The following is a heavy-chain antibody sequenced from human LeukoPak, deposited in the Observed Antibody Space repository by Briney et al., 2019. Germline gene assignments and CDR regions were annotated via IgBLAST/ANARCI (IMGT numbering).Heavy chain of an antibody. CDR2: IYTSGST. J-gene: IGHJ6*02. Sequence: SQTLSLTCTVSGGSLSSGSYYWSWLRQPAGTGLEWIGRIYTSGSTNYNPSLKSRVTISVDTSKNQFSLKLSSVTAADTAVYYCARKYYLDVWGQGTTVTVSS. V-gene: IGHV4-61*02. CDR1: GGSLSSGSYY. CDR3: ARKYYLDV. D-gene: IGHD3-10*01.